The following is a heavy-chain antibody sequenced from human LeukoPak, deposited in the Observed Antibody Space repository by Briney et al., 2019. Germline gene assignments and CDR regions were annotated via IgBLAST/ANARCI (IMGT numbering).Heavy chain of an antibody. D-gene: IGHD2-2*01. CDR1: GGSFSGYY. V-gene: IGHV4-34*01. CDR3: ARHAAASRYCSSTSCYRSEYFQH. Sequence: SETLSLTCAVYGGSFSGYYWSWIRQPPGKGLEWIGEINHSGSTNYNPSLKSRVTISVDTSKNQFSLKLSSVTAADTAVYYCARHAAASRYCSSTSCYRSEYFQHWGQGTLVTVSS. CDR2: INHSGST. J-gene: IGHJ1*01.